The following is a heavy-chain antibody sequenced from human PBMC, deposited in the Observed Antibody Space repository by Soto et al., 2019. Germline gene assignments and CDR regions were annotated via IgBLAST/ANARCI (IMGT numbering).Heavy chain of an antibody. J-gene: IGHJ6*02. CDR1: GFTFSSYG. V-gene: IGHV3-30*18. CDR3: AKDHSQYYYGSGSYYKGIYYYGMDV. Sequence: GGSLRLSCAASGFTFSSYGMHWVRQAPGKGLEWVAVISYDGSNKYYADSVKGRFTISRDNSKNTLYLQMNSLRAEDTAVYYCAKDHSQYYYGSGSYYKGIYYYGMDVWGQGTTVTVSS. D-gene: IGHD3-10*01. CDR2: ISYDGSNK.